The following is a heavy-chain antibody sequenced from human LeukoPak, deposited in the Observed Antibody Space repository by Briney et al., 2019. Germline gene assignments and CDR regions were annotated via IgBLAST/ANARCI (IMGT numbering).Heavy chain of an antibody. CDR2: IIPIFGTA. V-gene: IGHV1-69*13. J-gene: IGHJ3*02. CDR3: ARDSSSSGTVNAFDI. Sequence: ASVKVSCKASGGTFSSYAISWVRQAPGQGLEWMGGIIPIFGTANYAQKFQGRVTITADESTSTAYMELSSLRSEDTAVYYCARDSSSSGTVNAFDIWGQGTMVTVSS. D-gene: IGHD6-6*01. CDR1: GGTFSSYA.